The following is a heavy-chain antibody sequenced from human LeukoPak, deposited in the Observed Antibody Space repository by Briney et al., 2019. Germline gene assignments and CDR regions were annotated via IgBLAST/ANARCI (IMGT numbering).Heavy chain of an antibody. CDR2: IIPIFGTA. CDR3: ARGGIVATIPQDY. CDR1: GGTFSSYA. J-gene: IGHJ4*02. D-gene: IGHD5-12*01. Sequence: SVKVSRKASGGTFSSYAISWVRQAPGQGLEWMGGIIPIFGTANYAQKFQGRVTITADESTSTAYMELSSLRSEDTAVYYCARGGIVATIPQDYWGQGTLVTVSS. V-gene: IGHV1-69*19.